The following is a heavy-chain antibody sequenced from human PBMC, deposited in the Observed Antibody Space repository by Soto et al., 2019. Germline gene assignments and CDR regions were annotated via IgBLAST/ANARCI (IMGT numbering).Heavy chain of an antibody. CDR2: ISYDGSNK. V-gene: IGHV3-30-3*01. CDR3: ARGEPEVSVGPRFDY. D-gene: IGHD1-26*01. Sequence: VQLVASGGGVVQPGRSLRLSCAASGFTFSSYSMHWVRQAPGKGLVWVAVISYDGSNKYYADSVKGRFTIARDNAKNRMQLQVHSLRAEDTAVYYCARGEPEVSVGPRFDYWGQGTMVTVSS. J-gene: IGHJ4*02. CDR1: GFTFSSYS.